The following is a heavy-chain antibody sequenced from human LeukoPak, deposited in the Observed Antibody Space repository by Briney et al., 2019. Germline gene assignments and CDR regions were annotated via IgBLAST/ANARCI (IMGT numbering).Heavy chain of an antibody. D-gene: IGHD1-1*01. V-gene: IGHV1-2*02. Sequence: ASVKVSCKASGYTFTGNYMHWVRHAPGQGLEWMGWINPNSGGTNYAQKFQGRATMTRDTSISTAYMELSRLRSDDTAVYYCARRSNINWLFDYWGQGTLVTVSS. CDR2: INPNSGGT. J-gene: IGHJ4*02. CDR3: ARRSNINWLFDY. CDR1: GYTFTGNY.